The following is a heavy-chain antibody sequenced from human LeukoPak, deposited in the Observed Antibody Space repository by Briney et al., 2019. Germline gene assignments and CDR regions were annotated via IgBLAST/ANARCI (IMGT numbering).Heavy chain of an antibody. CDR1: GGSFSGYY. CDR3: ARGGFLPTYCSSTSCPSVDY. V-gene: IGHV4-34*01. D-gene: IGHD2-2*01. Sequence: SETLSLTCAVYGGSFSGYYWSWIRQPPGKGLEWIGEINHSGSTNYNPSLKSRVTISVDTSKNQFSLKLSSVTAADTAVYYCARGGFLPTYCSSTSCPSVDYWGQGTLVTVSS. J-gene: IGHJ4*02. CDR2: INHSGST.